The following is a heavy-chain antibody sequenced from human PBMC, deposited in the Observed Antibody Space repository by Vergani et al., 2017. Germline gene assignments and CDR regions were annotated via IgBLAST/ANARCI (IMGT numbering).Heavy chain of an antibody. Sequence: QVQLVQSGAEVKKPGSSVKVSCKASGGTFSSYAISWVRQAPGQGLEWMGGIIPIFGTANYAQTFQGRVTITADESTSTAYMELSSLRSEDTAVYYCAKDDPSDYGDYYDAFDIWGQGRMVTVSS. CDR1: GGTFSSYA. CDR3: AKDDPSDYGDYYDAFDI. V-gene: IGHV1-69*01. CDR2: IIPIFGTA. D-gene: IGHD4-17*01. J-gene: IGHJ3*02.